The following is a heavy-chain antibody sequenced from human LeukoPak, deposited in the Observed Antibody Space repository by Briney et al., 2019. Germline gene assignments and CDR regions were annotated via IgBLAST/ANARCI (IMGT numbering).Heavy chain of an antibody. CDR3: ARGRSPITIFGVVRRREFDY. V-gene: IGHV1-8*01. Sequence: GASVKVSCKASGYTFTSYDINWVRQATGQGLEWMGWMNPNSGNTGYAQKFQGRVTMTRNTSISTAYMELSSLRSEDTAVYYCARGRSPITIFGVVRRREFDYWGQGTLVTVSS. J-gene: IGHJ4*02. CDR1: GYTFTSYD. CDR2: MNPNSGNT. D-gene: IGHD3-3*01.